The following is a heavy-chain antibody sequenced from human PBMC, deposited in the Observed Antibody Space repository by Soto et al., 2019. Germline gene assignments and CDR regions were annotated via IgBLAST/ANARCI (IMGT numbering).Heavy chain of an antibody. CDR1: GFTFSSSA. CDR2: ISGSDGRT. CDR3: AKSLNINWKNWFDP. J-gene: IGHJ5*02. V-gene: IGHV3-23*01. Sequence: EVQILESGGGLVQPGGSLRLSCAASGFTFSSSAMNWVRQAPGKGLEWVSVISGSDGRTYYADSVKGRFTISRDNSKNTLYLDMNSLRAEDTGVYYCAKSLNINWKNWFDPWGQGTLVTVSS. D-gene: IGHD1-1*01.